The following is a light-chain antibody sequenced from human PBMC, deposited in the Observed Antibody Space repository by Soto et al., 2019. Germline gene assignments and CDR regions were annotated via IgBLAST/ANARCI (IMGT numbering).Light chain of an antibody. CDR2: EGT. V-gene: IGLV2-14*02. CDR3: QAYDYSLTASV. J-gene: IGLJ3*02. Sequence: QSALTQPASVSGSPGQSITISCTGSNSDVGSYSLVSWFQQHPGRAPKLMIYEGTERPSGVSDRFSGSKSGNTASLTISGLQAEDEADYYCQAYDYSLTASVFGGGTKVTVL. CDR1: NSDVGSYSL.